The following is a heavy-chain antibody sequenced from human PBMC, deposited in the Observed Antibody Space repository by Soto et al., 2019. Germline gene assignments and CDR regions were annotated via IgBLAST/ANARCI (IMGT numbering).Heavy chain of an antibody. CDR3: ARGGGVGVAGSAAFDM. Sequence: QLHLVQSGAVVKKPGASVTVSCSASGYPVTAYYMHWVRQAPGRGLEWMGGINPATGAAKYTQTFRAGVTLNRYTSTSLVLRELSGPTSEDTAVFYWARGGGVGVAGSAAFDMWGQGTLVTVSS. CDR2: INPATGAA. CDR1: GYPVTAYY. D-gene: IGHD3-3*01. J-gene: IGHJ3*02. V-gene: IGHV1-2*02.